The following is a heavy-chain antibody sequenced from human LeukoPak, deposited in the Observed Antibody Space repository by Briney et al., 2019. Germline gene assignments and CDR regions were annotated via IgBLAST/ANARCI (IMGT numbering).Heavy chain of an antibody. V-gene: IGHV3-7*03. CDR3: ARVQSGVILAYDV. CDR1: GMIFSNFW. CDR2: VKAVGTEK. Sequence: GGSLRLSCAASGMIFSNFWMSWVRQAPGKGLEWVASVKAVGTEKYYVDAVKGRFNISRDNAKNLVFVEMNSLRAEDTATYYCARVQSGVILAYDVWGQGTMVTVAS. J-gene: IGHJ3*01. D-gene: IGHD7-27*01.